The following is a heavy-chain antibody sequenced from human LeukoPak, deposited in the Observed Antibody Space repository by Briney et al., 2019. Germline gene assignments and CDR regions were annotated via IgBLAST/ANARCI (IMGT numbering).Heavy chain of an antibody. J-gene: IGHJ4*02. CDR2: IIPIFGTA. D-gene: IGHD5-12*01. CDR3: ARDLNSGYAYFDY. V-gene: IGHV1-69*13. Sequence: SVKVSCKASGYTFTGYYMHWVRQAPGQGLEWMGGIIPIFGTANYAQKFQGRVTITADESTSTAYMELSSLRSEDTAVYYCARDLNSGYAYFDYWGQGTLVTVSS. CDR1: GYTFTGYY.